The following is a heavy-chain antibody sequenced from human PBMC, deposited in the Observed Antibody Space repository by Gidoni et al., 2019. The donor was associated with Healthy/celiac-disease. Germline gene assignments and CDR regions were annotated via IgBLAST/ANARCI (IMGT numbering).Heavy chain of an antibody. CDR3: ARPRGYYYYCMDV. V-gene: IGHV3-48*03. Sequence: EVQLVESGGGLVQPGGSLRLSCAASGFTFSSYEMNWVRQAQGKGLEWVSYISSSGSTIYYADSVKGRFTISRDNAKNSLYLQMNSLRAEDTAVYYCARPRGYYYYCMDVWGQGTTVTVSS. CDR1: GFTFSSYE. D-gene: IGHD5-12*01. J-gene: IGHJ6*01. CDR2: ISSSGSTI.